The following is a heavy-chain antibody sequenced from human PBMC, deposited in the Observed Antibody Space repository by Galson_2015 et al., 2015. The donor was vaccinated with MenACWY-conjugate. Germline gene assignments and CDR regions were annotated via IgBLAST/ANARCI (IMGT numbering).Heavy chain of an antibody. Sequence: PLRLSCAASGFFINNSWISVVREVPVKKADRVANIKPDGSEKYDVDSVRGRFTISRDNAKSSLFLQMNSLRVEDTAVYYCARDLGFYCSHNDCYSPYWGQGTLVTVSS. CDR1: GFFINNSW. CDR2: IKPDGSEK. D-gene: IGHD2-15*01. CDR3: ARDLGFYCSHNDCYSPY. V-gene: IGHV3-7*03. J-gene: IGHJ4*02.